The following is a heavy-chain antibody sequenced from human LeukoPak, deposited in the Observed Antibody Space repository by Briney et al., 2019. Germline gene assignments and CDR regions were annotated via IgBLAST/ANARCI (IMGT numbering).Heavy chain of an antibody. V-gene: IGHV1-2*02. Sequence: ASVKVSCKDSGHIFTGYYIHWVRQAPGQGLEWMAWIHAETGVTYYARKFQGRVTLTRDTSISTDYMELTRLRSDDTAIYYCTRDWLNKAYDPWGQGTLVTVSS. D-gene: IGHD3-16*01. CDR1: GHIFTGYY. CDR2: IHAETGVT. CDR3: TRDWLNKAYDP. J-gene: IGHJ4*02.